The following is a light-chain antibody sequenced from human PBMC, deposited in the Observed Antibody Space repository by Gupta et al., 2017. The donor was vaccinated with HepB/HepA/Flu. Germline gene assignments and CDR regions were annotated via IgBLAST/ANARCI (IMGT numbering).Light chain of an antibody. CDR3: SSLTRTTTTLVL. Sequence: QSALTQPASVSGSPGQSITISCTGTSSDVGGVNYVSWYQQYPGKAPKLLIYDVTTRPAGISTRFSASKSGNTASRTISGLQTEDEANYFCSSLTRTTTTLVLFGGGTKVTVL. CDR1: SSDVGGVNY. V-gene: IGLV2-14*01. J-gene: IGLJ2*01. CDR2: DVT.